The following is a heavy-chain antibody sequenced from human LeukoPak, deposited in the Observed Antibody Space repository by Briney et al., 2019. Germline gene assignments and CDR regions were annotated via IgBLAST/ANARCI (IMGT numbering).Heavy chain of an antibody. Sequence: GGSLRLSCAASGFTFSSYWMSWVRQAPGKGLEWVANINQDGSEKYYVDSVKGRFTISRDNAKNSLYLQMNSLSAEDTAVYYCAREGCSGGSCYHNWFDPWGQGTLVTVSS. CDR1: GFTFSSYW. J-gene: IGHJ5*02. D-gene: IGHD2-15*01. CDR2: INQDGSEK. CDR3: AREGCSGGSCYHNWFDP. V-gene: IGHV3-7*01.